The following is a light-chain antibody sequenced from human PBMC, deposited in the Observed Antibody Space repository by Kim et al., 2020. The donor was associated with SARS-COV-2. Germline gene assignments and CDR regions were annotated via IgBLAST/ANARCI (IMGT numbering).Light chain of an antibody. J-gene: IGKJ2*01. CDR3: QQYQSYPWT. V-gene: IGKV1-5*03. CDR1: ESVSGW. Sequence: SESVGDRVTITCRASESVSGWLAWYSKKPGKAPKLLIYKASNLESGVPSRFSGSESGTEFTLAINSLQPDDFATYYCQQYQSYPWTFGQGTKLEI. CDR2: KAS.